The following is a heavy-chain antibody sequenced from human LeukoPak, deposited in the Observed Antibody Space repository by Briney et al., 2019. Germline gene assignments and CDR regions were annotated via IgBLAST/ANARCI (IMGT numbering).Heavy chain of an antibody. J-gene: IGHJ4*02. CDR1: GGSFSGYY. CDR2: INHSGST. CDR3: ARIRVYRRSSWYPSIDY. D-gene: IGHD6-13*01. Sequence: TSETLSLTCAVYGGSFSGYYWSWIRQPPGKGLEWIGEINHSGSTNYNPSLKSRVTISVDTSKNQFSLKLSSVTVADTAVYYCARIRVYRRSSWYPSIDYWGQGTPVTVSS. V-gene: IGHV4-34*01.